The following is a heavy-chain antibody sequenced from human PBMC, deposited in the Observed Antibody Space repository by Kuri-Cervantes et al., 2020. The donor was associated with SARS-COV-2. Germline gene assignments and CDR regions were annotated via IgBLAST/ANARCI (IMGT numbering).Heavy chain of an antibody. CDR2: IYHSVST. D-gene: IGHD2-2*01. CDR3: ARELGVPAATYFDY. CDR1: GYSISSGYY. Sequence: SETLSLTCTVSGYSISSGYYWGWIRRPPGKGLEWIGSIYHSVSTYYNPSLKSRVTISVDTSKNQFSLKLSSGTAADTAMYYCARELGVPAATYFDYWGQGTLVTVSS. V-gene: IGHV4-38-2*02. J-gene: IGHJ4*02.